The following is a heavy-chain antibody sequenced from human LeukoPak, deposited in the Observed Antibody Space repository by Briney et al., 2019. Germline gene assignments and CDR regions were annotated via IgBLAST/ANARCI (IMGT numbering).Heavy chain of an antibody. D-gene: IGHD3-22*01. CDR2: IYYSGGT. Sequence: PSETLSLTCTVSGGSISSYYWSWIRQPPGKGLEWIGYIYYSGGTNYNPSLKSRVTISVDTSKNQFSLKLSSVTAADTAVYYCARHYYDSSGYYEDYWGQGTLVTVSS. CDR1: GGSISSYY. V-gene: IGHV4-59*08. J-gene: IGHJ4*02. CDR3: ARHYYDSSGYYEDY.